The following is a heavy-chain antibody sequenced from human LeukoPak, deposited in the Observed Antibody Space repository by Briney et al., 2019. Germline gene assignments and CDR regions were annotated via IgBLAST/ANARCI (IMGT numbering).Heavy chain of an antibody. CDR2: INPSGGST. Sequence: ASVKVSCKASGYTFTSYYMHWVRQAPGQGLEWMGIINPSGGSTSYAQKFQGRVTMTRNTSISTAYMELSSLRSEDTAVYYCARATRMVRGVVRYYFDYWGQGTLVTVSS. J-gene: IGHJ4*02. CDR3: ARATRMVRGVVRYYFDY. V-gene: IGHV1-46*01. D-gene: IGHD3-10*01. CDR1: GYTFTSYY.